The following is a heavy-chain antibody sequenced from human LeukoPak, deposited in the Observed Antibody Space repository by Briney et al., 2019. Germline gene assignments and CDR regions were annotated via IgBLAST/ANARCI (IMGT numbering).Heavy chain of an antibody. D-gene: IGHD2-8*02. J-gene: IGHJ3*02. V-gene: IGHV3-53*01. CDR1: GFTVSLYY. CDR3: ARGWVVATGGFDM. Sequence: GGSLRLSCAASGFTVSLYYMTWVRQAPGKGLEWVSVIYSGGPIYYADSVKGRFTISRDNSKNTVYLQMNSLRGEDTAVYFCARGWVVATGGFDMWGQGTMVTVSS. CDR2: IYSGGPI.